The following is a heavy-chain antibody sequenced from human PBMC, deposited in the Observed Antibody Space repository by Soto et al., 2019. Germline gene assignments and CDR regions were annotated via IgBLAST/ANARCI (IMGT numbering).Heavy chain of an antibody. CDR3: ARDRMRQLLGSFQH. J-gene: IGHJ1*01. CDR2: IIPIFGTA. CDR1: EGTFSSYA. Sequence: QVQLGQSGAEVKKPGSSVKVSCKASEGTFSSYAISWVRQAPGQGLEWMGGIIPIFGTANYAQKFQGRVTITADESTSTAYMEMSSLRSEDAAVYYCARDRMRQLLGSFQHWGQGTLVTVSS. D-gene: IGHD6-19*01. V-gene: IGHV1-69*12.